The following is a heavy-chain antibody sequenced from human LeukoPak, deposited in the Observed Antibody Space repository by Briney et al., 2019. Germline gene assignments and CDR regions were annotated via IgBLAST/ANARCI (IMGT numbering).Heavy chain of an antibody. CDR3: ARYDRSVGWFDP. D-gene: IGHD5/OR15-5a*01. CDR2: TYYRSKWYN. J-gene: IGHJ5*02. CDR1: GDSVSSNSGG. V-gene: IGHV6-1*01. Sequence: SQTLSLTCAISGDSVSSNSGGWNWIRQSPSRGLEWLGRTYYRSKWYNDYAVSVKSRITINPDTSKNQFSLQLNSVTPEDTAVYYCARYDRSVGWFDPWGQGTLVTVSS.